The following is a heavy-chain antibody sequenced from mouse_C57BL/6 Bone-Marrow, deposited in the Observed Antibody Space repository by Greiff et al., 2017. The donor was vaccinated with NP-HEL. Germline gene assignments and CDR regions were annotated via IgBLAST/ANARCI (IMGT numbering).Heavy chain of an antibody. V-gene: IGHV1-15*01. Sequence: QVQLKQSGAELVRPGASVTLSCKASGYTFTDYEMHWVKQTPVHGLEWIGAIDPETGGTAYNQKFKGKAILTADKSSSTAYMELRSLTSEDSAVYYCTRWRSYDYVNWYFDVWGTGTTVTVSS. CDR3: TRWRSYDYVNWYFDV. CDR2: IDPETGGT. J-gene: IGHJ1*03. D-gene: IGHD2-4*01. CDR1: GYTFTDYE.